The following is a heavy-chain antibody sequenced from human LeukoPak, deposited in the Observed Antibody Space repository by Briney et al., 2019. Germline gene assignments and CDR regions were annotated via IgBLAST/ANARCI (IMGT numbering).Heavy chain of an antibody. Sequence: GGSLRLSCAASGFSFRSCWMHWVPQAPGRELVWFSRINGDGSTTNYADSVRGRFTISRDNAKNTLYLQMNSLRADDSAVYFCASLVGGYYPPVEAFDVWGQGTMVTVSS. CDR1: GFSFRSCW. CDR2: INGDGSTT. V-gene: IGHV3-74*01. J-gene: IGHJ3*01. D-gene: IGHD3-3*01. CDR3: ASLVGGYYPPVEAFDV.